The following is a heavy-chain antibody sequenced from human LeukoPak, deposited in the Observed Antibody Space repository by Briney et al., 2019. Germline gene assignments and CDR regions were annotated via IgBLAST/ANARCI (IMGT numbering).Heavy chain of an antibody. CDR3: ARMTNNYDSGTYQSDAFDI. J-gene: IGHJ3*02. CDR1: GYSFTDYW. D-gene: IGHD3-10*01. Sequence: GESLKISCKGSGYSFTDYWISWVRQTPRKGLEWMGRIDPSDSYTSYKKAFQGHVAIPVDKSISTAYLQWSSLKASDTAMYFCARMTNNYDSGTYQSDAFDIWGQGTMVTVSP. V-gene: IGHV5-10-1*01. CDR2: IDPSDSYT.